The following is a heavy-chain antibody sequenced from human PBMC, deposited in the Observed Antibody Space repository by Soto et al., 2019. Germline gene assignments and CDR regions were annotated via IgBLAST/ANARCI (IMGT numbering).Heavy chain of an antibody. D-gene: IGHD3-10*01. J-gene: IGHJ4*02. CDR3: ARESLGGTYYSDC. CDR1: GGSVSSGYYS. V-gene: IGHV4-61*03. CDR2: INYSGVT. Sequence: SETLSLTCSVSGGSVSSGYYSWNWIRQPPGKGLEWIGYINYSGVTHYNPSLKSRVTISVDTSKNHFSLKVDSVTAADTALYYCARESLGGTYYSDCWGQGPLVTVSS.